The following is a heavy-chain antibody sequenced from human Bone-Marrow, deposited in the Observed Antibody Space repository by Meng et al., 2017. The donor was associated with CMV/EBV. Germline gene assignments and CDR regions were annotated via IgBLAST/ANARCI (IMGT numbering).Heavy chain of an antibody. V-gene: IGHV4-34*01. Sequence: SEPLSLTCAVYGGSFSGYYWSWIRQPPGKGLEWIGEINHSGSTNYNPSLKSRVTISVDTSKNQFSLKLSSVTAADTAVYYCARGRVGWGSGWYVSLFDYWGQGTLVTVSS. CDR1: GGSFSGYY. D-gene: IGHD6-19*01. CDR2: INHSGST. CDR3: ARGRVGWGSGWYVSLFDY. J-gene: IGHJ4*02.